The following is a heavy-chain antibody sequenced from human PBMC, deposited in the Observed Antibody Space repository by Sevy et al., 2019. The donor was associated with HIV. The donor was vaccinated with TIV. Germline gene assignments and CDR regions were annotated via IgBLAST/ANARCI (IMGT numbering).Heavy chain of an antibody. CDR3: ARPSWRIAAAGSFDY. D-gene: IGHD6-13*01. CDR1: GFIFSSYW. Sequence: GGSLRLSCAASGFIFSSYWMSWVRQAPGKGLEWVANIKQDGSEKYYVDSVKGRFTISRDNAKNSLYLQMNSLRAEDTAVYYCARPSWRIAAAGSFDYWGQGTLVTVSS. V-gene: IGHV3-7*03. CDR2: IKQDGSEK. J-gene: IGHJ4*02.